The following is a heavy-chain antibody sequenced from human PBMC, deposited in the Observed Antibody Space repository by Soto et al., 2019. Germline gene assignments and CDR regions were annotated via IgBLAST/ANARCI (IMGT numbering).Heavy chain of an antibody. J-gene: IGHJ4*02. D-gene: IGHD4-17*01. CDR3: ARHYRRTVADY. CDR1: GYGFADYW. CDR2: IYPADSDT. V-gene: IGHV5-51*01. Sequence: PGESLKISCKGSGYGFADYWIGWVRQMPGRGLEWMGVIYPADSDTRYSPSFQGQVTISADTSINTAYLKWSSLKASDTAIYYCARHYRRTVADYWGQGTLVTVPS.